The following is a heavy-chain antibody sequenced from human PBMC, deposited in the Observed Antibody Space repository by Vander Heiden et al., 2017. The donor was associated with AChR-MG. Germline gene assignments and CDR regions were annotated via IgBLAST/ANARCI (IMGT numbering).Heavy chain of an antibody. CDR3: AHYIITMVRGVIITGYFDY. CDR1: GFSPSTSGVG. J-gene: IGHJ4*02. Sequence: QITLKESGPTLVKPTQTLTLTCTFSGFSPSTSGVGVGWIRQPPGKALEWLALIYWDDDKRYSPSLKSRLTITKDTSKNQVVLTMTNMDPVDTATYYCAHYIITMVRGVIITGYFDYWGQGTLVTVSS. D-gene: IGHD3-10*01. V-gene: IGHV2-5*02. CDR2: IYWDDDK.